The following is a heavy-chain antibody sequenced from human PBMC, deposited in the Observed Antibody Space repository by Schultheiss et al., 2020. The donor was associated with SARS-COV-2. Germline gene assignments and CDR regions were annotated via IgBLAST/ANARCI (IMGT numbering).Heavy chain of an antibody. CDR3: AKEGGQYSSSWSHLDY. D-gene: IGHD6-13*01. J-gene: IGHJ4*02. Sequence: SETLSLTCTVSGGSISSYYWSWIRQPPGKGLEWIGYIYYSGSTNYNPSLKSRVTISVDTSKNQFSLKLSSVTAADTAVYYCAKEGGQYSSSWSHLDYWGQGTLVTVSS. CDR2: IYYSGST. V-gene: IGHV4-59*12. CDR1: GGSISSYY.